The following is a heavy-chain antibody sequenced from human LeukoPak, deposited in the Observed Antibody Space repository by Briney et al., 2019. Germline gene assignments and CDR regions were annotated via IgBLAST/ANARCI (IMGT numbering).Heavy chain of an antibody. D-gene: IGHD2-21*02. J-gene: IGHJ4*02. Sequence: GRSLRLSCAASGFTFSSYAMHWVRQAPGKGLEWVAVISYDGSNKYYADSVKGRFTISRDNSKNTLYLQMNSLRAEDTAVYYCAREGYCGGDCYIYFDYWGQGTLVTVSS. V-gene: IGHV3-30*04. CDR1: GFTFSSYA. CDR2: ISYDGSNK. CDR3: AREGYCGGDCYIYFDY.